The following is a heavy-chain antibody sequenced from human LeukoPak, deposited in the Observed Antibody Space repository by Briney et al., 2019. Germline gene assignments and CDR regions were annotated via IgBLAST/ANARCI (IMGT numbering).Heavy chain of an antibody. V-gene: IGHV3-30*04. CDR2: ISFDGTNK. CDR3: ARDPKRGAILVAY. Sequence: PGKSLRLSCAASEFSFGSYALHWVRQAPGKGLEWLAVISFDGTNKYYADSVKGRTTISRDNSKNTLYLEVNKVTSEDTAIYYFARDPKRGAILVAYWGQGTLVTVSS. J-gene: IGHJ4*02. D-gene: IGHD3-10*01. CDR1: EFSFGSYA.